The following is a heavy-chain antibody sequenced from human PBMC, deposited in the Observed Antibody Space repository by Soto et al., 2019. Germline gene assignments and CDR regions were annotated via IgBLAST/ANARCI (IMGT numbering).Heavy chain of an antibody. D-gene: IGHD6-13*01. Sequence: EVQLLESGGGLVQPGGSLRLSCAASGFTFSSYAMSWVRQAPGKGLEWVSAISGSGVSTYYADSVKGRFTISRDNSKITHDLQMNRLRAEDTAVYYCAKEPPISHGGSWYDWREQSNFDYWGQGTLVTVSS. CDR1: GFTFSSYA. CDR3: AKEPPISHGGSWYDWREQSNFDY. J-gene: IGHJ4*02. V-gene: IGHV3-23*01. CDR2: ISGSGVST.